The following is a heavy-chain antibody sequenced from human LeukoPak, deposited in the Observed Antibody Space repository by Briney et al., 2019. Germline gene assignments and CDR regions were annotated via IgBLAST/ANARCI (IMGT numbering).Heavy chain of an antibody. Sequence: GGSLRLSCAASGFTFNSYAMNWVRQALGKGLEWVSAISGSGDRTDYTDSVKGRFTISRDNSKNTLYLQMNSLRAEDTAVYYCAKARYCTNGVCYPSYFDYWGQGTLVTVSS. D-gene: IGHD2-8*01. CDR2: ISGSGDRT. CDR3: AKARYCTNGVCYPSYFDY. CDR1: GFTFNSYA. J-gene: IGHJ4*02. V-gene: IGHV3-23*01.